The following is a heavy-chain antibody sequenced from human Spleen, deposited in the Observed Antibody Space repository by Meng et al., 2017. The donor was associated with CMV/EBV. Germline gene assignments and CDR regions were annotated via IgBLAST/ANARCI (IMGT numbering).Heavy chain of an antibody. CDR2: ISGRGVNK. D-gene: IGHD2-21*01. V-gene: IGHV3-23*01. CDR3: AKDQSSVVVSYFDY. J-gene: IGHJ4*02. Sequence: GESLKISCAASTFTFSTYDMSWVRQAPGKGLEWIAGISGRGVNKYYADSVKGRFTVSRDNSRNTVDLQMNSLRAEDTAVYYCAKDQSSVVVSYFDYWGQGTLVTVSS. CDR1: TFTFSTYD.